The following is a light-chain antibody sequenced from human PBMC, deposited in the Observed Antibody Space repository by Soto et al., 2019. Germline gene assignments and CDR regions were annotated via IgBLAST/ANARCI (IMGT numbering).Light chain of an antibody. J-gene: IGLJ2*01. V-gene: IGLV2-11*01. CDR2: DVN. Sequence: QSALTQPRSVSGSHGQSVTLSCTGTSSDVGGYHYVSWYQHHPGKAPKIIIFDVNQRPSGVTDRFSGSKSGNTASLTISWLQTEDEADYYCCSYAGSYTLVFGGGTKVTVL. CDR1: SSDVGGYHY. CDR3: CSYAGSYTLV.